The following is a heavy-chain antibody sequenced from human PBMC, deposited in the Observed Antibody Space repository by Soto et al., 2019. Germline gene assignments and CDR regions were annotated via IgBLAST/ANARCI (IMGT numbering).Heavy chain of an antibody. V-gene: IGHV2-5*01. CDR3: VHTGYSYDPFGY. CDR1: RFPPPTLGVG. CDR2: IFWNDDE. J-gene: IGHJ4*02. Sequence: SGSSPGYPNQPLPLPRPLSRFPPPTLGVGGGWIRQPPGKALEWLALIFWNDDERYSPSLKSRLTITKDTSKNQVVLTMTNMDPVDTATYYCVHTGYSYDPFGYWGRGTLLTVSS. D-gene: IGHD5-18*01.